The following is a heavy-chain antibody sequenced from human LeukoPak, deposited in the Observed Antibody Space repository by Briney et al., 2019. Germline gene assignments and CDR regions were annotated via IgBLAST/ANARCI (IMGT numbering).Heavy chain of an antibody. J-gene: IGHJ4*02. CDR1: GFTFTSYA. CDR2: ISAGAGTT. D-gene: IGHD5-24*01. CDR3: AKGRDPPRDGYNLGGLDY. Sequence: GGSLRLSCAASGFTFTSYAMSWVRQAPGMGLEWVSTISAGAGTTNFADSVKGRFTISRDNSKNTLYLQMNSLRAEDTAVYYCAKGRDPPRDGYNLGGLDYWGQGALVTVSS. V-gene: IGHV3-23*01.